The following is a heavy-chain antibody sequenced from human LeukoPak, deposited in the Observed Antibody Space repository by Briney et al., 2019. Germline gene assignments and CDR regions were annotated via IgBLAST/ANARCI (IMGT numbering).Heavy chain of an antibody. CDR1: GGSISSGDYY. Sequence: SETLSLTCTVSGGSISSGDYYWSWIRQPPGKGLEWIGYIYDSGSTYYNPSLKSRVTISVDTPKNQFSLKLSSVAAADPAVYYCGGFGVVIGSNWFDPWGQGTLVTVSS. J-gene: IGHJ5*02. CDR3: GGFGVVIGSNWFDP. V-gene: IGHV4-30-4*01. D-gene: IGHD3-3*01. CDR2: IYDSGST.